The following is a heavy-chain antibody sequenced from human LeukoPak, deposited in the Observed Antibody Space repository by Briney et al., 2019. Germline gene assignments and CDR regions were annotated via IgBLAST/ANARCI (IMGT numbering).Heavy chain of an antibody. CDR1: GFSFSSYA. J-gene: IGHJ3*01. CDR2: ISYDGDKI. D-gene: IGHD5-18*01. CDR3: ARIHPDTALILGSLGAFDV. Sequence: PGGSLRLSCAASGFSFSSYAIHWVRQAPGKGPEWVAVISYDGDKIYYADPVKGRFTLSRDTSRNTLYLQMSSLRTEDTAVYYCARIHPDTALILGSLGAFDVWAKGQWSPSLQ. V-gene: IGHV3-30*04.